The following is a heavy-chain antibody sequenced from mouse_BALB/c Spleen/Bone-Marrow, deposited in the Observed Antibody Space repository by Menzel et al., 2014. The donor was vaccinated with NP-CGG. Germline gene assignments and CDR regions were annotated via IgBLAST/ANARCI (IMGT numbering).Heavy chain of an antibody. CDR2: IYYSGTI. V-gene: IGHV3-5*02. CDR1: GISITTGNYR. Sequence: VQLQQSGPGLVKPSQTVSLTCTVTGISITTGNYRWSWIRQFPGNKLEWIGHIYYSGTITYNPSLTSRTTITRDTSKNQFFLEMNSLTAEDTATYYCARGAVITTGYFDYWGQGTTLAISS. J-gene: IGHJ2*01. CDR3: ARGAVITTGYFDY. D-gene: IGHD2-4*01.